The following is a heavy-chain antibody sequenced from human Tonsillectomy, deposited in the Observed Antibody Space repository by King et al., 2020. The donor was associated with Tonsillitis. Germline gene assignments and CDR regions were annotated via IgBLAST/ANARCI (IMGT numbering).Heavy chain of an antibody. V-gene: IGHV4-39*07. CDR1: GGSINSGSHY. J-gene: IGHJ3*02. CDR3: ARHVEGFDAFHI. Sequence: QLQESGPGLVTPSETLSLTCTVSGGSINSGSHYWGWIRQPPGKGLEWIGSVYYSGSTYSNMSLKTRVTISIDTSKNQFSLKLSSVTAADTAVNYCARHVEGFDAFHIWGRGTMVTVSS. CDR2: VYYSGST.